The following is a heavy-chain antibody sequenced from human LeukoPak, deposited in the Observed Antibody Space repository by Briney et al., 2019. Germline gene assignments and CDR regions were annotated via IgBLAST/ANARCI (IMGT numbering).Heavy chain of an antibody. CDR3: AREGGYYYVDY. V-gene: IGHV4-4*07. CDR2: IYTSGST. CDR1: GGSFSGYY. Sequence: TETLSLTCAVYGGSFSGYYWSWIRQPAGKGLEWIGRIYTSGSTNYNPSLKSRVTMSVDTSKNQFSLKLSSVTAADTAVYYCAREGGYYYVDYWGQGTLVTVSS. J-gene: IGHJ4*02. D-gene: IGHD3-22*01.